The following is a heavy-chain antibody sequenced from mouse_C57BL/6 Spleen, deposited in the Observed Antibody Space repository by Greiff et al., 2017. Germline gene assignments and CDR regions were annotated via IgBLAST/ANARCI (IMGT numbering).Heavy chain of an antibody. V-gene: IGHV1-80*01. CDR3: ARTPPLTSFDY. D-gene: IGHD4-1*01. CDR1: GYAFSSYW. Sequence: QVQLKQSGAELVKPGASVKISCKASGYAFSSYWMNWVKQRPGKGLEWIGQIYPGDGDTNYNGKFKGKATLTADKSSSTAYMQLSSLTSEDAAVYFCARTPPLTSFDYWGQGTTLTVSS. CDR2: IYPGDGDT. J-gene: IGHJ2*01.